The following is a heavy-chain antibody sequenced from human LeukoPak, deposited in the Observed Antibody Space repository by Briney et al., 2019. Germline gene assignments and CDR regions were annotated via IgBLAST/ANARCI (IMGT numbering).Heavy chain of an antibody. CDR3: ARPPPYCSSTSCYRVHFDY. J-gene: IGHJ4*02. Sequence: ASVKVSCKASGGTFSSYAISWVRQAPGQGLEWMGWINPNSGGTNYAQKFQGRVTMTRDTSISTAYMELSRLRSDDTAVYYCARPPPYCSSTSCYRVHFDYWGQGTLVTVSS. CDR2: INPNSGGT. CDR1: GGTFSSYA. D-gene: IGHD2-2*01. V-gene: IGHV1-2*02.